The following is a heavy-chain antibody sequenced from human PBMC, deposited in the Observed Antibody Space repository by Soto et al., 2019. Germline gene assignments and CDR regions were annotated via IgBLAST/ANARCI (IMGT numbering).Heavy chain of an antibody. J-gene: IGHJ5*02. CDR1: GGSISSGDYY. Sequence: PSETLSLTCTVSGGSISSGDYYWSWIRQPPGKGLEWIGYIYYSGSTYYNPSLKSRLTISVDTSKSQFSLKLSSVTAADTAVYFCAGVARDWFDPWGQGTLVTVSS. V-gene: IGHV4-30-4*01. CDR3: AGVARDWFDP. CDR2: IYYSGST.